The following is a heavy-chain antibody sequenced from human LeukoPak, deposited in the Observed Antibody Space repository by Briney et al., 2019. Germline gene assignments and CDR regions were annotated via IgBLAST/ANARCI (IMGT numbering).Heavy chain of an antibody. Sequence: PGRSLRLSCAASGFTFSSYAMHWVRQAPGKGLEWVAVISYDGSNKYYADSVKGRFTISRDNSKNTLYLQMNSLRAEDTAAYYCACQYSSSWYSPGELDYWGQGTLVTVSS. CDR3: ACQYSSSWYSPGELDY. V-gene: IGHV3-30*04. CDR2: ISYDGSNK. J-gene: IGHJ4*02. CDR1: GFTFSSYA. D-gene: IGHD6-13*01.